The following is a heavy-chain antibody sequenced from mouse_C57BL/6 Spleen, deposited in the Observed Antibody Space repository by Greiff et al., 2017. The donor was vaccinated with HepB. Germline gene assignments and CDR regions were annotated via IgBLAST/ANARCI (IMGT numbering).Heavy chain of an antibody. D-gene: IGHD2-4*01. J-gene: IGHJ4*01. Sequence: VQLQQSGAELVKPGASVKISCKASGYAFSSYWMNWVKQRPGKGLEWIGQIYPGDGDTNYNGKFKGKATLTADKSSSTADMQLSSLTSGDPAVYFCARYYYDYDNYYAMDYWGQGTSVTVSS. V-gene: IGHV1-80*01. CDR3: ARYYYDYDNYYAMDY. CDR2: IYPGDGDT. CDR1: GYAFSSYW.